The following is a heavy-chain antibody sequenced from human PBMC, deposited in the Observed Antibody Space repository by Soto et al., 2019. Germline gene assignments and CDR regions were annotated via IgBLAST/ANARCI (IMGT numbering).Heavy chain of an antibody. J-gene: IGHJ4*02. CDR1: GGSISSGGYY. V-gene: IGHV4-31*03. CDR2: IYYSGST. D-gene: IGHD2-2*01. Sequence: QVQLQESGPGLVKPSQTLSLTCTVSGGSISSGGYYWSWIRQHPGKGLEGIGYIYYSGSTYYNPSLKSRVTISVDTSKNQFSLKLSSVTAADTAVYYCARAGGCSSTSCYSLGAHFDYWGQGTLVSVSS. CDR3: ARAGGCSSTSCYSLGAHFDY.